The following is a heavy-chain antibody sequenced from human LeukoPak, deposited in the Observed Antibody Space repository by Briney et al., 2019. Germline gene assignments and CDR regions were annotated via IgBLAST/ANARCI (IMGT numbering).Heavy chain of an antibody. V-gene: IGHV3-23*01. CDR1: GFTFSSYA. Sequence: GSLRLSCAASGFTFSSYAMSWVRQAPGKGLEWVSAISGSGGSTYYADSVKGRFTISRDNSKNTLYLQMNSLRAEDTAVYYCASYCSGGSCYSGYYYYYGMDVWGQGTTVTVSS. D-gene: IGHD2-15*01. CDR2: ISGSGGST. J-gene: IGHJ6*02. CDR3: ASYCSGGSCYSGYYYYYGMDV.